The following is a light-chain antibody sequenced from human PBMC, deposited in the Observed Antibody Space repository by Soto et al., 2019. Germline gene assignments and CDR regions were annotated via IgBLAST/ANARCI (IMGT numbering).Light chain of an antibody. V-gene: IGLV1-44*01. CDR2: SDY. CDR1: SSNIGSNT. J-gene: IGLJ3*02. CDR3: AAWDDSLGGV. Sequence: QAVVTQPPSASGTPGQRVTISCSGSSSNIGSNTVNWYQQLPGTAPKLLIYSDYQRPSGVPDRFSGSRSGTSASLAISGLQSEDEADYFCAAWDDSLGGVFGGGTKLTVL.